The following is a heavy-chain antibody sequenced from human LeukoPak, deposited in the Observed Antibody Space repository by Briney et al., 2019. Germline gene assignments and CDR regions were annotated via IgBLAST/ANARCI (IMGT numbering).Heavy chain of an antibody. V-gene: IGHV3-11*04. CDR3: VRESYSYFDS. J-gene: IGHJ4*02. D-gene: IGHD3-10*01. CDR1: GFTSSDHY. Sequence: GGSLRLSCAPSGFTSSDHYMNWISHAAGKGLEWISYIGSRGDVVYYAESVRGRFTISRDNAKNSLYLHMDNLRADDTAVYYCVRESYSYFDSWGQGTRVAVSS. CDR2: IGSRGDVV.